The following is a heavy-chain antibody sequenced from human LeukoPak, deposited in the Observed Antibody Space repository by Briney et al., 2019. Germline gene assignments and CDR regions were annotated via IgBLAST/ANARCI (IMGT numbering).Heavy chain of an antibody. CDR2: IKQDASEK. CDR1: GFTFSRYE. D-gene: IGHD2-15*01. CDR3: ARDYRGYRAPYYFDY. V-gene: IGHV3-7*01. J-gene: IGHJ4*02. Sequence: GGSLRLSCAASGFTFSRYEMNWVRQAPGKGLEWVANIKQDASEKYYVDSVKGRFTISRDNAKNSLYLQMNSLRAEDTAVYYCARDYRGYRAPYYFDYWGQGTLVTVSS.